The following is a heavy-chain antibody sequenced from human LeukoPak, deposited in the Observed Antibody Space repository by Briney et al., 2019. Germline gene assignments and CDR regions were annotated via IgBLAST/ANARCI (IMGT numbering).Heavy chain of an antibody. D-gene: IGHD6-19*01. CDR3: ARELQWLVLSGAFDI. V-gene: IGHV1-2*02. CDR1: GYTFTGYY. J-gene: IGHJ3*02. CDR2: INPKSGGT. Sequence: ASVKVSCKASGYTFTGYYMYWVRQAPGQGLDWMGWINPKSGGTNYAQKFQGRVTMTRDTSISTAYMELSRLRSDDTAVYYCARELQWLVLSGAFDIWGQGTMVTVSS.